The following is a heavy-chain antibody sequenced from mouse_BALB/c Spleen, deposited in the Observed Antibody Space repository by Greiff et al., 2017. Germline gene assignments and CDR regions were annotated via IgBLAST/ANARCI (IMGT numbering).Heavy chain of an antibody. Sequence: VESGGGLVQPGGSRKLSCAASGFTFSSFGMHWVRQAPEKGLEWVAYISSGSSTIYYADTVKGRFTISRDNPKNTLFLQMTSLRSEDTAMYYCARSGDYDGNYYAMDYWGQGTSVTVSS. D-gene: IGHD2-4*01. CDR3: ARSGDYDGNYYAMDY. CDR2: ISSGSSTI. CDR1: GFTFSSFG. J-gene: IGHJ4*01. V-gene: IGHV5-17*02.